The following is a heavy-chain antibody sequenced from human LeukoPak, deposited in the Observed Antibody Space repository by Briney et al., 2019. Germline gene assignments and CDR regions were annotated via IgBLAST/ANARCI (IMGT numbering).Heavy chain of an antibody. CDR1: GFTFSSDA. V-gene: IGHV3-23*01. CDR2: ISGSGGST. Sequence: GGSLRLSCIGTGFTFSSDAMGWVRQAPGKGLEWVSGISGSGGSTYYADSVKGRFTISRDNSKNTLYLQMSSLRAEDSAVYYCAKRGGYETMAAFDYWGQGTLVTVSS. D-gene: IGHD3-10*01. CDR3: AKRGGYETMAAFDY. J-gene: IGHJ4*02.